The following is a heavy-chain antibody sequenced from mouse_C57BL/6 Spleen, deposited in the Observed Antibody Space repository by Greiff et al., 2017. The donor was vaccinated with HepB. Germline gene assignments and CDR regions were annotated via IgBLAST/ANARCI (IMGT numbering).Heavy chain of an antibody. CDR1: GFTFSDYG. J-gene: IGHJ4*01. CDR2: ISSGSSTI. V-gene: IGHV5-17*01. CDR3: ARNYDYTDAMDY. Sequence: EVMLVESGGGLVKPGGSLKLSCAASGFTFSDYGMHWVRQAPEKGLEWVAYISSGSSTIYYADTVKGRFTISRDNAKNTLFLQMTSLRSEDTAMYYCARNYDYTDAMDYWGQGTSVTVSS. D-gene: IGHD2-4*01.